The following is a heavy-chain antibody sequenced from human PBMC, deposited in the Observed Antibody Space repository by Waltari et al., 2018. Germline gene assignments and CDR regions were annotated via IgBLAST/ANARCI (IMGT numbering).Heavy chain of an antibody. CDR1: GYSISSGYY. D-gene: IGHD6-6*01. CDR2: ICHSGST. Sequence: QVQLQESGPGLVKPSETLSLTCAVSGYSISSGYYWGWIRQPPGKGLEWIGSICHSGSTYYNPSLKSRVTISVDTSKNQFSLKLSSVTAADTAVYYCARKEYSSSSEPFDYWGQGTLVTVSS. J-gene: IGHJ4*02. V-gene: IGHV4-38-2*01. CDR3: ARKEYSSSSEPFDY.